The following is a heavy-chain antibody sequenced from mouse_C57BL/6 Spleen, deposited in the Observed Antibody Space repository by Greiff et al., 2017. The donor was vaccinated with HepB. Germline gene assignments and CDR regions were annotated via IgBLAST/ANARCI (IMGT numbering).Heavy chain of an antibody. J-gene: IGHJ1*03. D-gene: IGHD1-1*01. V-gene: IGHV5-17*01. CDR1: GFTFSDYG. CDR3: ARNPSYYYGSKGYFDV. Sequence: EVMLVESGGGLVKPGGSLKLSCAASGFTFSDYGMHWVRQAPEKGLEWVAYISSGSSTIYYADTVKGRFTISRDNAKNTLFLQMTSLRSEDTAMYYCARNPSYYYGSKGYFDVWGTGTTVTVSS. CDR2: ISSGSSTI.